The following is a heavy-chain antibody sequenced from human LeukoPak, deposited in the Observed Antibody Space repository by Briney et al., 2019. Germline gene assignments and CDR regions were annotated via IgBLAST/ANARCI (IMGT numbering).Heavy chain of an antibody. CDR1: GYTFTGHY. CDR2: INPKGGGT. Sequence: ASVKVSCKASGYTFTGHYMHWVRQAPGQGLEWMGWINPKGGGTKYAQKFQGRVTMTRDTSISTAYMELSRLRSDDTAVYYCARDGDAGAFDIWGQGTMVTVSS. D-gene: IGHD7-27*01. CDR3: ARDGDAGAFDI. V-gene: IGHV1-2*02. J-gene: IGHJ3*02.